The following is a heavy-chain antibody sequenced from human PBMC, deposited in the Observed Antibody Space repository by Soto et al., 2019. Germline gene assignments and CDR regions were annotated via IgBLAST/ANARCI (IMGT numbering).Heavy chain of an antibody. V-gene: IGHV3-15*01. J-gene: IGHJ4*02. CDR3: TTERRYYYDSGGY. Sequence: VQLVESGGGLVQPGGSLRLSCAASGFTFSKAWMSWVRQAPGKGLEWVGHIKSKIDGGATDYAAPVKGRFSISRDDSKNTLYLQMNNLETEDTALYYCTTERRYYYDSGGYWGQGTLVTVSS. D-gene: IGHD3-22*01. CDR2: IKSKIDGGAT. CDR1: GFTFSKAW.